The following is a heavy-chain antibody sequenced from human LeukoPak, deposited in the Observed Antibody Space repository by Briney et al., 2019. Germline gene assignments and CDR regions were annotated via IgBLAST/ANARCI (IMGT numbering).Heavy chain of an antibody. CDR1: GLTVSSNY. CDR3: ARDSYYYYYMDV. J-gene: IGHJ6*03. V-gene: IGHV3-53*01. Sequence: GGSLRLSCAASGLTVSSNYMSWVRQAPGKGLEWVSVIYSAGNTYYADSVKGRFTISRDNSKNTLYLQMNSLRAEDTAVYYCARDSYYYYYMDVWGKGTTVTVSS. CDR2: IYSAGNT.